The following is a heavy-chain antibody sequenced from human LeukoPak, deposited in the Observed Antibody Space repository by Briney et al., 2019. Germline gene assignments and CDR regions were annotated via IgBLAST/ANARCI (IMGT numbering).Heavy chain of an antibody. J-gene: IGHJ4*02. CDR3: ARDLKGAPGTFK. D-gene: IGHD1-26*01. CDR1: AYTLSGYY. V-gene: IGHV1-2*02. CDR2: INPNSGGT. Sequence: ASVKVSCKASAYTLSGYYLHWVRQAPGQGREWMGWINPNSGGTNYAQKFQGRVTMTRDTSITTAYMELTRLRSNDTAMYYCARDLKGAPGTFKWGQGTRVTVSS.